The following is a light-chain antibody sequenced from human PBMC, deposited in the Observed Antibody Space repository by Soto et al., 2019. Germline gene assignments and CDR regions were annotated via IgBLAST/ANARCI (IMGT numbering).Light chain of an antibody. CDR2: EVS. V-gene: IGLV2-8*01. J-gene: IGLJ1*01. CDR1: SSDVGGYNF. Sequence: QSALTQPPSASGSPGQSVTISCTGTSSDVGGYNFVSWYQQHPGKAPKLIIYEVSKRPSGVPDRFSGSKSGNTASLTVSGLQAEDEADYYCSSYAGSDMGVFGTGTKLTAL. CDR3: SSYAGSDMGV.